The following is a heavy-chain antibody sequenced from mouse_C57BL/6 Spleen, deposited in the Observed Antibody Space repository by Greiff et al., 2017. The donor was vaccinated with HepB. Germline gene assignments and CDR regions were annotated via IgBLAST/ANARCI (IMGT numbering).Heavy chain of an antibody. CDR3: ARDNYDYDRDFDN. D-gene: IGHD2-4*01. Sequence: EVKLVESGGGLVKPGGSLKLSCAASGFTFSSYAMSWVRQTPEKRLEWVATISDGGSYTYYPDNVKGRFTISRDTAKNNLYLQMSPLKSEDTAMYYSARDNYDYDRDFDNWGQGTTLTVAS. V-gene: IGHV5-4*01. CDR1: GFTFSSYA. J-gene: IGHJ2*01. CDR2: ISDGGSYT.